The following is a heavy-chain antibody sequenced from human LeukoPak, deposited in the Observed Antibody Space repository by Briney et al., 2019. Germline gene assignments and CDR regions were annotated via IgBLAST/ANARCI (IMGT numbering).Heavy chain of an antibody. CDR3: AKSNGYGSIDI. CDR2: ITHSGST. J-gene: IGHJ3*02. D-gene: IGHD3-22*01. Sequence: SETLSLTCAAYGGSFSGYYWSWIRQPPGKGLEWIGEITHSGSTNCNPSLKSRVTISVDTSKNLFSLKLSSVTAADTAVYYCAKSNGYGSIDIWGQGTMVTVSS. V-gene: IGHV4-34*01. CDR1: GGSFSGYY.